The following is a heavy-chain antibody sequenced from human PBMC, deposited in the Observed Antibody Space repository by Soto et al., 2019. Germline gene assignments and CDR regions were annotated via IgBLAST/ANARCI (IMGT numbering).Heavy chain of an antibody. V-gene: IGHV1-69*12. D-gene: IGHD4-4*01. Sequence: QVQLVQSGAEMKEPGSSVKVSCKTSGGTFSSSAISWLRQAPGQGLEWMGGIIPLFRTPDSAQMFPGRATLAADESTSTACMALRSLRSEDTAVYYCARDNARLHLGGDYYYILDVWGQGTTITVSS. CDR3: ARDNARLHLGGDYYYILDV. CDR1: GGTFSSSA. J-gene: IGHJ6*02. CDR2: IIPLFRTP.